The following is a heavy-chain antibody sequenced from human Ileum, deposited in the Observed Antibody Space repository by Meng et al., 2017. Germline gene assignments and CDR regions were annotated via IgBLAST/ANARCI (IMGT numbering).Heavy chain of an antibody. J-gene: IGHJ4*02. CDR2: AGT. D-gene: IGHD7-27*01. V-gene: IGHV4-61*08. Sequence: QGRLQGSGPGRGRPSETLSLICTVSGGSVSTSDYQWGWIRQPPGKGLEWIGYAGTNYNPSLKSRVTISVDTSKRQFSLKLTSVTAADTAVYYCARDHWGSLDYWGQGILVTVSS. CDR3: ARDHWGSLDY. CDR1: GGSVSTSDYQ.